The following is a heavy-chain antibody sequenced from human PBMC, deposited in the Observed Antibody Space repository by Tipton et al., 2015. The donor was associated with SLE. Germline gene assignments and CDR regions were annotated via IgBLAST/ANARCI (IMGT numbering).Heavy chain of an antibody. CDR3: ARGEWWTGDVDY. CDR2: MFYSGRT. J-gene: IGHJ4*02. CDR1: GGSISSSIDF. D-gene: IGHD2-15*01. Sequence: TLSLTCTVSGGSISSSIDFGGWIRQPPGKGLEWIGSMFYSGRTYYNPSLKSRVSISVDTSKNQFFLKLSSMTAADTAVYYCARGEWWTGDVDYWGQGTLVTVSS. V-gene: IGHV4-39*07.